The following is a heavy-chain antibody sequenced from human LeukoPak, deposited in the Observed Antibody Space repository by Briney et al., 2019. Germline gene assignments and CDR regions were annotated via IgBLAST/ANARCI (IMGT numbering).Heavy chain of an antibody. CDR3: ATLPHVAVAETFDY. D-gene: IGHD6-19*01. CDR1: GGSFSGYY. J-gene: IGHJ4*02. V-gene: IGHV4-34*01. Sequence: SETLSLTCAVYGGSFSGYYWSWIRQPPGKGLEWIGEINHSGSTNYNPSLKSRVTISVDTSKNQFSLKLSSVTAADPAVYYCATLPHVAVAETFDYWGQGTLVTVCS. CDR2: INHSGST.